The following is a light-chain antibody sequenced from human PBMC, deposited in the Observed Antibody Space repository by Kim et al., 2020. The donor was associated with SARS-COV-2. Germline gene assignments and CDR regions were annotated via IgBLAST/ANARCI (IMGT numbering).Light chain of an antibody. Sequence: APGKTATITCGGNSIGDKSVHWYQRKPGQAPVLVIYYDNDRPSGIPERFSGSNSGNTATLTISGVEAGDEADYYCQVWISPSHWVFGTGTKVTV. V-gene: IGLV3-21*04. CDR3: QVWISPSHWV. CDR2: YDN. CDR1: SIGDKS. J-gene: IGLJ1*01.